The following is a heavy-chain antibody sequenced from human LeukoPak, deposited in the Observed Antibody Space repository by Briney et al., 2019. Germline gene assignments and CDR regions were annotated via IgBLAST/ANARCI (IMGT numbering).Heavy chain of an antibody. J-gene: IGHJ3*02. CDR1: GASIRSGDYY. V-gene: IGHV4-30-4*01. Sequence: PSQTLSLTCTVSGASIRSGDYYWSWIRQPPGKGLEWIGYIYDSGSTYYNPSLKSRVTISVDTSKNQFSLKLSSVTAADTAVYYCAREAQVFAFDIWGQGTMVTVSS. D-gene: IGHD1-14*01. CDR2: IYDSGST. CDR3: AREAQVFAFDI.